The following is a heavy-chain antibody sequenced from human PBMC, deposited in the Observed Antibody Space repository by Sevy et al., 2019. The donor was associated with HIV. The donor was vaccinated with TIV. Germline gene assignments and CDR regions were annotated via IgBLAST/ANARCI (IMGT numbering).Heavy chain of an antibody. CDR3: AREASIAARLMGY. CDR2: IWDDGSNK. V-gene: IGHV3-33*01. D-gene: IGHD6-6*01. CDR1: GFTFSSYG. J-gene: IGHJ4*02. Sequence: GGSLRLSCAASGFTFSSYGMHWVRQAPGKGLEWVAVIWDDGSNKYYADSVKGRFTISRDNSKNTLYLQMNSLRAEDTAVYYCAREASIAARLMGYWGQGTLVTVSS.